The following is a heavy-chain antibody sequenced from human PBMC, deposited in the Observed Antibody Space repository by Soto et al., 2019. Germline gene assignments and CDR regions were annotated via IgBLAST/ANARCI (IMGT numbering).Heavy chain of an antibody. V-gene: IGHV3-30-3*01. CDR2: ILYDGNNK. Sequence: GGSLRLSCAASGFTFSNYAMHWVRQAPGKGLEWVAVILYDGNNKYYADSVKGRFTISRDNSKNTLYLQMNSLRAEDTAVYYCARTQLAHNVDCFDYWGQGTLVTVSS. D-gene: IGHD6-6*01. J-gene: IGHJ4*02. CDR3: ARTQLAHNVDCFDY. CDR1: GFTFSNYA.